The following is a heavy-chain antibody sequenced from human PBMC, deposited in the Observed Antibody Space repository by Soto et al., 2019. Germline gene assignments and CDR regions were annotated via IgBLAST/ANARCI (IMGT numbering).Heavy chain of an antibody. V-gene: IGHV5-51*01. CDR3: ARTLVGATRRAYYYYGMDV. CDR1: GYSFTSYW. D-gene: IGHD1-26*01. J-gene: IGHJ6*02. CDR2: IYPGDSDT. Sequence: GESLKISCKGSGYSFTSYWIGWVRQMPGKGLEWMGIIYPGDSDTRYSPSFQGQVTISADKSISTAYLQWSSLKASDTAMYYCARTLVGATRRAYYYYGMDVWGQGTTVTVSS.